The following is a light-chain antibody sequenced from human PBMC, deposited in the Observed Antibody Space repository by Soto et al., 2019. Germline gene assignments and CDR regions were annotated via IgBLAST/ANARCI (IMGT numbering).Light chain of an antibody. CDR3: QNYNSAPRT. CDR2: GAS. Sequence: DTQMTQSPSSLSASVGDRVTITCRASQGISNSLAWYQQKPGKVPELLIYGASTLQPGVPSRFSGSGSGTDFALTISSLQPEDVATYYCQNYNSAPRTFGQWTKVELK. V-gene: IGKV1-27*01. J-gene: IGKJ1*01. CDR1: QGISNS.